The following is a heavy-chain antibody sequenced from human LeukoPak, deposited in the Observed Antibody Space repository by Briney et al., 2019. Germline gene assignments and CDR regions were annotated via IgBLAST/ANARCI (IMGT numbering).Heavy chain of an antibody. D-gene: IGHD3-3*01. CDR2: IYYSGST. CDR1: GGSISSSSYY. CDR3: ARHQKVVTIFGVVTRSGWFDP. J-gene: IGHJ5*02. V-gene: IGHV4-39*01. Sequence: PSETLSLTCTVSGGSISSSSYYWGWIRQPPGKGLEWIGSIYYSGSTYYNPSLKSRVTISVDTSKNQFSLKLSSVTAADTAVYYCARHQKVVTIFGVVTRSGWFDPRGQGTLVTVSS.